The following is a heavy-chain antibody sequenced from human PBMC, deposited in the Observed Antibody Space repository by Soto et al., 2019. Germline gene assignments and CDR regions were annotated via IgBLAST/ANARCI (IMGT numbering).Heavy chain of an antibody. CDR1: GGSISSSSYY. CDR3: ASTWIQLWSNDAFDI. V-gene: IGHV4-39*01. CDR2: IYYSGST. D-gene: IGHD5-18*01. Sequence: SETLSLTCTVSGGSISSSSYYWGWIRQPPGKGLEWIGSIYYSGSTYYNPSLKSRVTISVDTSKNQFSLKLSSVTAADTAVYYCASTWIQLWSNDAFDIWGQGTMVTVSS. J-gene: IGHJ3*02.